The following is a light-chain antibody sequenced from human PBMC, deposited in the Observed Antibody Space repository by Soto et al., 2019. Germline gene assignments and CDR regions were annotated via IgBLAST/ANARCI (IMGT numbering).Light chain of an antibody. Sequence: EVVLTQSPATLSLSPGERATLSCRASENVRTFVDWYQQKPGQAPRLLIYGASNRATGIPARFSGSGSGTDFTLTISDLEPEDFAVYYCQQHSHGPPRTFGQGTRVEIQ. CDR2: GAS. CDR3: QQHSHGPPRT. J-gene: IGKJ1*01. CDR1: ENVRTF. V-gene: IGKV3-11*01.